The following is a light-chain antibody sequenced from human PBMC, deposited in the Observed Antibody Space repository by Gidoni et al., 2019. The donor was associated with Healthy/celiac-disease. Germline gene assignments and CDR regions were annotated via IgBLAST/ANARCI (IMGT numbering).Light chain of an antibody. Sequence: EIVMTQSPATLSVSPGERATLPCRASQSVSSNLAWYQPKPGQAPRLLIYGASTRATGIPARFSGSGSGTEFTLTISSLQSEDFAVYYCQQYNNWPPGTFGQGTKVEIK. CDR2: GAS. CDR3: QQYNNWPPGT. V-gene: IGKV3-15*01. CDR1: QSVSSN. J-gene: IGKJ1*01.